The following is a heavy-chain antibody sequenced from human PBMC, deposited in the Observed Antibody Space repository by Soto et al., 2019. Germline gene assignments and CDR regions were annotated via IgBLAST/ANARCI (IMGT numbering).Heavy chain of an antibody. CDR2: MNLNSGYT. Sequence: ASVKVSCKASGYPFTNYDINWVRQAPGQVLEWMGWMNLNSGYTGYAQKFQGRVIMTRNTSISTAYMELNSLRFEDTAVYYCARGFFYYYYMDAWGKGTTVTVSS. CDR3: ARGFFYYYYMDA. J-gene: IGHJ6*03. CDR1: GYPFTNYD. V-gene: IGHV1-8*01.